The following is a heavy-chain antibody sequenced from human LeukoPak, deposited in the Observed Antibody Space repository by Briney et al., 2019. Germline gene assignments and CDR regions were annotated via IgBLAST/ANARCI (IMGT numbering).Heavy chain of an antibody. CDR1: GGSFSGYY. Sequence: PSETLSLTCAVYGGSFSGYYWSWIRQPPGKGLEWIGEINHSGSTNYNPSLKSRVTISVDTSKSQFSLKLSSVTAADTAVYYCAPRPGYCSSTSCNDYWGQGTLVTVSS. CDR2: INHSGST. CDR3: APRPGYCSSTSCNDY. D-gene: IGHD2-2*01. V-gene: IGHV4-34*01. J-gene: IGHJ4*02.